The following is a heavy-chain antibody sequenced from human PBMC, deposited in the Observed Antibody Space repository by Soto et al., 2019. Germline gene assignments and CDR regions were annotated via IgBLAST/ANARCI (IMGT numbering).Heavy chain of an antibody. D-gene: IGHD3-22*01. CDR2: IKSKTDGGTT. J-gene: IGHJ4*02. V-gene: IGHV3-15*07. Sequence: SVSNAWMNWVRQAPGKGLEWVGRIKSKTDGGTTDYAAPVKGRFTISRDDSKDTLYLQMNSLKTEDTAVYYCTTEFDYYDSSGYYYATDYWGQGAQVTVSS. CDR1: SVSNAW. CDR3: TTEFDYYDSSGYYYATDY.